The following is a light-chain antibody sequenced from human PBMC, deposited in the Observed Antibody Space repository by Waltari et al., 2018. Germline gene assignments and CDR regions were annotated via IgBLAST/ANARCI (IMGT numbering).Light chain of an antibody. J-gene: IGKJ1*01. Sequence: PGERDTVSCRTSQSVSRALAWYQQKPGQAPRLLIYGASTEATGIPDRFSGSGSGTDFSLTISRLEPDDFAVYYCQHYWSFPVTFGQGTKVEI. CDR3: QHYWSFPVT. CDR1: QSVSRA. V-gene: IGKV3-20*01. CDR2: GAS.